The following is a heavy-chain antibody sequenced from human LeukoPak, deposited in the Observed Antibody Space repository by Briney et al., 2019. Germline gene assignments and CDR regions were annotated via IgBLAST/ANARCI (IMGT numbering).Heavy chain of an antibody. CDR1: GFTFSSSW. J-gene: IGHJ4*02. D-gene: IGHD2-21*02. CDR2: ISSDGITT. Sequence: GGSLRLSCAASGFTFSSSWMHWVRQVPGKGLVWVSRISSDGITTNYADSVKGRFTVSRDNAKNTLYLQMNSLRVEDTAVYYCENYAMVTAGVYWGQGTLVTVSS. CDR3: ENYAMVTAGVY. V-gene: IGHV3-74*01.